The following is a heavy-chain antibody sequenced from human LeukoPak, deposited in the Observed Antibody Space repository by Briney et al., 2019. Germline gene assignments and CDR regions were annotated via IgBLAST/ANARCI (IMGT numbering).Heavy chain of an antibody. D-gene: IGHD6-13*01. J-gene: IGHJ6*03. CDR3: ARHSSSWWLYYYYYMDV. V-gene: IGHV4-39*07. CDR2: IYYSGST. Sequence: SETLSLTCTVSGGSISSSSYYWGWIRQPPGKGLEWIGSIYYSGSTYYNPSLKSRVTISVDTSKNQFSLKLSSVTATDTAVYYCARHSSSWWLYYYYYMDVWGKGTTVTVSS. CDR1: GGSISSSSYY.